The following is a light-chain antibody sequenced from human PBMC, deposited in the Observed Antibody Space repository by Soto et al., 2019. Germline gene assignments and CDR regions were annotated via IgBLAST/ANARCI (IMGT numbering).Light chain of an antibody. CDR3: QSYDGSLSGVV. CDR1: SSNIGAGYD. V-gene: IGLV1-40*01. J-gene: IGLJ2*01. Sequence: QSVLTQPPSVSGAPGQRVTISCTVSSSNIGAGYDVHWYQHLPGAVPKLLIDNNSNRPSGVPERFSGFKSGTSASLAITGLQAEDEADYYCQSYDGSLSGVVFGGGTQLTVL. CDR2: NNS.